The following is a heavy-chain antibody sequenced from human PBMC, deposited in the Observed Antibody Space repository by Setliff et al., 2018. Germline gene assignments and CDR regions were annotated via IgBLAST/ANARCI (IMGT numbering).Heavy chain of an antibody. CDR2: IKSKTDGGTT. Sequence: GSLRLSCAASGFTFSNAWMSWVRQAPGKGLEWVGRIKSKTDGGTTDYAAPVKGRFTISRDDSTNTIYLQMNSLKTEDTAVYYCISLWLGYYGLDVWGQGTTVTVSS. D-gene: IGHD5-18*01. V-gene: IGHV3-15*01. CDR3: ISLWLGYYGLDV. CDR1: GFTFSNAW. J-gene: IGHJ6*02.